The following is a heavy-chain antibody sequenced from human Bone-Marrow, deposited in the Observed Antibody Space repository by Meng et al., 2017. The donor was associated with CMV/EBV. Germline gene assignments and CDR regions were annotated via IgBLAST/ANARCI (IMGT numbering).Heavy chain of an antibody. Sequence: GESLKISCAASGFTFSSYGMHWVRQAPGKGLEWVAFIRYDGSNKYYADSVKGRFTISRDNSKNTLYLQMNSLRAEDMAVYYCARSRTSHIYYYYGMDVWGQGTTVTVSS. CDR3: ARSRTSHIYYYYGMDV. V-gene: IGHV3-30*02. CDR2: IRYDGSNK. CDR1: GFTFSSYG. D-gene: IGHD2-21*01. J-gene: IGHJ6*02.